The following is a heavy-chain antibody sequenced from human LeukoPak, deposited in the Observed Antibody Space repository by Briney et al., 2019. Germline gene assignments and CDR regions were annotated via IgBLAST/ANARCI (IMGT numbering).Heavy chain of an antibody. J-gene: IGHJ4*02. D-gene: IGHD5-12*01. Sequence: SETLSLTCTVSGGSISSGGYYWSWIRQHPGKGLEWIGYIYYSGSTYYNPSLKSRVTISVDTSKNQFSLKLSSVTAADTAVYYCARASTGATTFDYWSQGTLVTVSS. CDR1: GGSISSGGYY. CDR2: IYYSGST. V-gene: IGHV4-31*03. CDR3: ARASTGATTFDY.